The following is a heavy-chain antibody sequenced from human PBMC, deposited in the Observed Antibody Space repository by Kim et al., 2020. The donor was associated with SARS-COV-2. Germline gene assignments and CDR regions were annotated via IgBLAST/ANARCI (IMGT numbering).Heavy chain of an antibody. Sequence: HTPNVQSPITISQEQSKEQFYLKLNSVTAADTAVYYCARRDYGGFDYWGQGTLVTVSS. J-gene: IGHJ4*02. V-gene: IGHV4-39*01. D-gene: IGHD4-17*01. CDR3: ARRDYGGFDY.